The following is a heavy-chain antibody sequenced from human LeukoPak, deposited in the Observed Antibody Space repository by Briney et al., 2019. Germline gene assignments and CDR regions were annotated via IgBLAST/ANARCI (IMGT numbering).Heavy chain of an antibody. V-gene: IGHV4-34*01. CDR1: GGSFSDYY. D-gene: IGHD2-2*02. CDR2: MSPSGSS. CDR3: ARVRVVVPAAIAYNWFDP. Sequence: PSETLSLTCAVYGGSFSDYYWTWLRQTPGKGLEWIGEMSPSGSSNYNPSLKSRVTISVDTSKNQFSLKLSSVTAADTAVYYCARVRVVVPAAIAYNWFDPWGQGTLVTVSS. J-gene: IGHJ5*02.